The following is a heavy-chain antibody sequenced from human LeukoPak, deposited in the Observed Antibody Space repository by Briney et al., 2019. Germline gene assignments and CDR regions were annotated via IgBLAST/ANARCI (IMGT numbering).Heavy chain of an antibody. D-gene: IGHD5-18*01. Sequence: GASVKVSCKASGGTFSSYAISWVRRAPGQGPEWMGGIIPIFGTANYAQKFEGRVTITTDESTSTAYMELSSLRSEDTAVYYCARGTVDTAMVYYFDYWGQGTPVTVSS. CDR2: IIPIFGTA. CDR1: GGTFSSYA. V-gene: IGHV1-69*05. CDR3: ARGTVDTAMVYYFDY. J-gene: IGHJ4*02.